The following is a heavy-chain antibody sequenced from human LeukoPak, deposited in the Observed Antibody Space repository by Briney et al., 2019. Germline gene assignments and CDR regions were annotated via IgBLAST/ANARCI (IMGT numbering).Heavy chain of an antibody. CDR2: ISAYNGNT. J-gene: IGHJ6*02. V-gene: IGHV1-18*01. CDR3: ARWYCGGGSCYSYYYGMDV. D-gene: IGHD2-15*01. CDR1: GYTFTNYG. Sequence: ASVTVSFKASGYTFTNYGISWVRQAPGQGLEWMGWISAYNGNTNYAQKFQGRVTMTTDSSTSTAYMEPRSLRSDDTAVYYCARWYCGGGSCYSYYYGMDVWGQGTTVTVSS.